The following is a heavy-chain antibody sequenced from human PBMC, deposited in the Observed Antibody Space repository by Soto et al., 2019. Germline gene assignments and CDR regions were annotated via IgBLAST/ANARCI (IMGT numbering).Heavy chain of an antibody. CDR3: AGRSSLASVQVYFGEISNYNWFDP. CDR1: NGSISSAIYY. D-gene: IGHD3-10*01. Sequence: QLQLQESGPVLVKPSETLSLTCTVSNGSISSAIYYWGWIRQPPGKGLEWIGSIYHSGSTYYNPSLQGRVTTSVDTSKNQFSLKLSSVTAADTAVYFCAGRSSLASVQVYFGEISNYNWFDPWGQGTLVTVSS. CDR2: IYHSGST. J-gene: IGHJ5*02. V-gene: IGHV4-39*01.